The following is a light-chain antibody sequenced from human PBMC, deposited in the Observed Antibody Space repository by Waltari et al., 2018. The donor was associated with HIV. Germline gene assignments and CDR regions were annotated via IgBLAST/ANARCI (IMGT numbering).Light chain of an antibody. Sequence: QSALTQPRSVSGSPGQSVTISCTGTTSDFGAYTYVSWYQQHPGKAPKLMIFDVNKRPSGVPDRFSGSKSGNTASLTISGLQAEDEADYYCCSYADDYTWVFGGGTKLTVL. J-gene: IGLJ3*02. V-gene: IGLV2-11*01. CDR3: CSYADDYTWV. CDR1: TSDFGAYTY. CDR2: DVN.